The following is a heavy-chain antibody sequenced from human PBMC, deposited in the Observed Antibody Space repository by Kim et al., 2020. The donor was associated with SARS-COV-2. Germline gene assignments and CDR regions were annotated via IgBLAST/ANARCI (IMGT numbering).Heavy chain of an antibody. J-gene: IGHJ4*02. Sequence: SETLSLTCAVSGGSISSSSWWSCGRRHPGEGVQGIVGIFHSGRTTYNPSLLKRLITTADDTTNQYFLKLSCVAAADTTVYYCAADGIAMVPFDYWSQGT. D-gene: IGHD5-18*01. CDR1: GGSISSSSW. CDR2: IFHSGRT. CDR3: AADGIAMVPFDY. V-gene: IGHV4-4*02.